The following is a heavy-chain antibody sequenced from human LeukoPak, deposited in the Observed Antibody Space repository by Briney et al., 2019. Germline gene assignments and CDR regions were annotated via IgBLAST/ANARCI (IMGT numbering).Heavy chain of an antibody. D-gene: IGHD1-1*01. CDR1: GFTFSKYW. CDR3: AGNWNYYDQ. J-gene: IGHJ4*02. Sequence: GGSLRLSCAASGFTFSKYWMHWVRQAPGKGLVWVSRINTDGSDTTYADSVKGRFTISRDNAKNTLYLQMNSLRAEDTALYYCAGNWNYYDQWGQGTLVTVSS. CDR2: INTDGSDT. V-gene: IGHV3-74*03.